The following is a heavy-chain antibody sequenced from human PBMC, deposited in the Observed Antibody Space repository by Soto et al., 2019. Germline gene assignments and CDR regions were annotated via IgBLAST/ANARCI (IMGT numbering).Heavy chain of an antibody. J-gene: IGHJ6*03. CDR3: ARGARNYDDYYYYYMDV. D-gene: IGHD1-7*01. V-gene: IGHV3-48*01. Sequence: GGSLRLSCAAGGFTFSSYSMNWVRQAPGKGLEWVSYISSSSSTIYYADSVKGRFTISRDNAKNSLYLQMNSLRAEDTAVYYCARGARNYDDYYYYYMDVWGKGTTVTVSS. CDR2: ISSSSSTI. CDR1: GFTFSSYS.